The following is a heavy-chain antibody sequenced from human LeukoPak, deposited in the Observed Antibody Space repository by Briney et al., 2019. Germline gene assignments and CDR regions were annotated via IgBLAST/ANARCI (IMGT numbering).Heavy chain of an antibody. D-gene: IGHD3-9*01. J-gene: IGHJ4*02. Sequence: GGSLRLSCAASGFTFSSSGMSWVRQAPGKGQEWVANIKQDGSEKYYVDSVKGRFTISRDNAKNSLYLQMNSLRAEDTAVYYCARDLVPYYDILTGYWGYWGQGTLVTVSS. V-gene: IGHV3-7*01. CDR3: ARDLVPYYDILTGYWGY. CDR2: IKQDGSEK. CDR1: GFTFSSSG.